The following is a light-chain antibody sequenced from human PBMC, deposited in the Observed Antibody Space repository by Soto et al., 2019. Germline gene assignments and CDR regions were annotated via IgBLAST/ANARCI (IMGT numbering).Light chain of an antibody. CDR3: QQYYSTPVT. CDR1: QSALYSSNNKNY. CDR2: SAS. Sequence: IVMTQSPDSLAVSLGERATINCKSSQSALYSSNNKNYLAWYQQKPEQPPKLLIYSASTRESGVPDRFSGSGSGADFTLTISGLHAEDVAVYYCQQYYSTPVTFGGGTKVEIK. V-gene: IGKV4-1*01. J-gene: IGKJ4*01.